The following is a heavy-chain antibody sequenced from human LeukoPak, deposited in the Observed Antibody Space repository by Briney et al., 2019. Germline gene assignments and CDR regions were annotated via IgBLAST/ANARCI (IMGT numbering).Heavy chain of an antibody. Sequence: GGSLRLSCAASGFTFNNAWMSWVRQAPGKGLKWVGLIKSKTDGGTTDYAAPVKGRFTISRDDSKNTLYLQMNSLKTEDTAVYYCTTPTRSGSYSYYSDYWGQGTLVTVSS. D-gene: IGHD3-10*01. CDR3: TTPTRSGSYSYYSDY. CDR2: IKSKTDGGTT. J-gene: IGHJ4*02. CDR1: GFTFNNAW. V-gene: IGHV3-15*01.